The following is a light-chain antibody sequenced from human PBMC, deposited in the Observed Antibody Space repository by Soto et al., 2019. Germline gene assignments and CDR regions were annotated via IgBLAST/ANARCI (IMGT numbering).Light chain of an antibody. V-gene: IGKV3-20*01. Sequence: EIVLTQSPGTLYSSPGERATLSCRASQRVSRTYFAWYQQKHGQAPRLLIYGASSRATDIPYRFSGSGSGTNFNLTINRLEPEDFAVYYCQQSGSAPQTLGHGTKVEIK. CDR1: QRVSRTY. CDR3: QQSGSAPQT. CDR2: GAS. J-gene: IGKJ1*01.